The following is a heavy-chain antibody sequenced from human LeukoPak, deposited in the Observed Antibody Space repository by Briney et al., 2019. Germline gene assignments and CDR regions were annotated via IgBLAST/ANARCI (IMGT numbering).Heavy chain of an antibody. CDR2: INPNSGGT. CDR3: ATSHCSGGSCYSTFDY. D-gene: IGHD2-15*01. V-gene: IGHV1-2*02. J-gene: IGHJ4*02. CDR1: GYTFTGHY. Sequence: ASVKVSCKASGYTFTGHYMHWVRQAPGQGLEWMGWINPNSGGTNYAQKFQGRVTMTWDTSILTAYMELSRLISDDTAVYFCATSHCSGGSCYSTFDYWGQGTLVTVSS.